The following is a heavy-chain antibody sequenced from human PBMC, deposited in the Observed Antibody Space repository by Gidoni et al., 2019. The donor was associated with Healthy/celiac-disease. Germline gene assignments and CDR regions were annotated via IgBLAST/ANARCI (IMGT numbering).Heavy chain of an antibody. Sequence: QVQLVESGGGVVQPGRSLRLSCAASGFTFSSYAMHWVRQPPGTGLEWVAVISYDGSNKYYADSVKGRFTISRDNSKNTLYLQMNSLRAEDTAVYYCARDRRCSGGSCYSPSERYYYYYYGMDVWGQGTTVTVSS. CDR3: ARDRRCSGGSCYSPSERYYYYYYGMDV. J-gene: IGHJ6*02. CDR2: ISYDGSNK. D-gene: IGHD2-15*01. CDR1: GFTFSSYA. V-gene: IGHV3-30*04.